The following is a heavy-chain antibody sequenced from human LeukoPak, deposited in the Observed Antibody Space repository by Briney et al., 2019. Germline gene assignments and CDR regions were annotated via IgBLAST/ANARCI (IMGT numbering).Heavy chain of an antibody. J-gene: IGHJ4*02. D-gene: IGHD1-26*01. Sequence: SETLSLTCAVYGGSFSGYYWSWIRQSPGKGLEWIGNIYYSGTTNYNPSLKSRVTMLVDTSKNQFSLNLTSGTAADTAVYYCARHGGGIYYGPLDYWGQGTLVTVSS. CDR3: ARHGGGIYYGPLDY. CDR1: GGSFSGYY. V-gene: IGHV4-59*08. CDR2: IYYSGTT.